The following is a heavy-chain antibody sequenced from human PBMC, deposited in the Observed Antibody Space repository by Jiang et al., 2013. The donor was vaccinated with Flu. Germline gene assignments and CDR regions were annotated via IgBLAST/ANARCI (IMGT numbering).Heavy chain of an antibody. D-gene: IGHD2-8*01. CDR1: GYSFTSYW. Sequence: VKKPGESLRISCKGSGYSFTSYWISWLRQMPGKGLEWMGRIDPADSYSNYSPSFQGHVNISVDRSISTAYLQWSSLKASDTAIYYCARHNGASAHQRSLPGNNWFDPWGQGTLVTVSS. CDR3: ARHNGASAHQRSLPGNNWFDP. V-gene: IGHV5-10-1*01. J-gene: IGHJ5*02. CDR2: IDPADSYS.